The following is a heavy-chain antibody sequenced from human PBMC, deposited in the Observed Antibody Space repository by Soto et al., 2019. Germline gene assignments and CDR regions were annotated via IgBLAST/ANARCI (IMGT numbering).Heavy chain of an antibody. Sequence: SETLSLTCAVYGGSFSGYYWSWIRQPPGKGLEWIGEINHSGSTNYNPSLKSRVTISVDTSKNQFSLKLSSVTAADTAVYYCARAFSRSSWYIWGQGTLVTVSS. CDR1: GGSFSGYY. V-gene: IGHV4-34*01. CDR2: INHSGST. CDR3: ARAFSRSSWYI. D-gene: IGHD6-13*01. J-gene: IGHJ4*02.